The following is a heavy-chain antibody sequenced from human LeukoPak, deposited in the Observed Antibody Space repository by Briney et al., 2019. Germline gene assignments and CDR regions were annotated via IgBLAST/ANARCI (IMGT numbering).Heavy chain of an antibody. CDR2: IHTSGST. J-gene: IGHJ5*02. Sequence: SQTLSLTCTVSGGSITSGSYYWSWIRQPAGKGLEWIGRIHTSGSTNYNPSLKSRVTISVDTSKNQFSLKLSSVTAADTAVYYCAREVYCSSTSCPRGGYNWFDPRGQGTLVTVSS. CDR3: AREVYCSSTSCPRGGYNWFDP. CDR1: GGSITSGSYY. V-gene: IGHV4-61*02. D-gene: IGHD2-2*01.